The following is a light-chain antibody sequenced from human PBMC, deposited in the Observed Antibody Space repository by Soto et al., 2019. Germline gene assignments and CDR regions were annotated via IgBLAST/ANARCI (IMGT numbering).Light chain of an antibody. CDR2: KVS. CDR1: QSLVHSDGNTY. CDR3: MQGTHSKI. Sequence: DVVMTPSPLSLPVTLGQPASISCRSSQSLVHSDGNTYLNWFQQRPDQSPRRLIYKVSNRDSGVPDRFSGSGSGTDFTLKSSRVEADDVGVYYCMQGTHSKIFGQGTKLEI. V-gene: IGKV2-30*02. J-gene: IGKJ2*01.